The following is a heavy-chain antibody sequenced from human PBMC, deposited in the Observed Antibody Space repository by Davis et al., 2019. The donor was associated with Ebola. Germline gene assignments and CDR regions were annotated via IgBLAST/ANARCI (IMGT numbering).Heavy chain of an antibody. Sequence: GESLKISCKGSGNSFTSFWIGWVRQMPGKGLEWMGLIYTGDSDTRYSPSFRGQVTISADKSTSSAYLQWSSLKASDTAMYYCANWGEAGDYTHGAWGQGTLVTVSS. CDR3: ANWGEAGDYTHGA. CDR2: IYTGDSDT. CDR1: GNSFTSFW. D-gene: IGHD4-17*01. V-gene: IGHV5-51*01. J-gene: IGHJ5*02.